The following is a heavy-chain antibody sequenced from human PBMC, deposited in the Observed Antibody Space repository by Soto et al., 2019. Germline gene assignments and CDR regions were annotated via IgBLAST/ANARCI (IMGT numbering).Heavy chain of an antibody. CDR1: GFTFSSYW. CDR2: IKQDGSEK. J-gene: IGHJ4*02. CDR3: ARDYPMVRGVIGL. D-gene: IGHD3-10*01. V-gene: IGHV3-7*01. Sequence: HGGSLRLSCAASGFTFSSYWMSWVRQAPGKGLEWVANIKQDGSEKYYVDSVKGRFTISRDNAKNSLYLQMNSLRAEDTAVYYCARDYPMVRGVIGLWGQGTLVTVSS.